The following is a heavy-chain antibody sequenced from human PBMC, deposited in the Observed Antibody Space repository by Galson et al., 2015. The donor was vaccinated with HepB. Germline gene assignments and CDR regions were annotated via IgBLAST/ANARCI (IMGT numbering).Heavy chain of an antibody. D-gene: IGHD7-27*01. CDR2: ISSNGGST. J-gene: IGHJ4*02. CDR3: AKDLTGAFGY. CDR1: GFTFSSYA. Sequence: SLRLSCAASGFTFSSYAMHWVRQAPGKGLEYVSAISSNGGSTYYANSVKGRFTISRDNSKNTLYLQMGSLRAEDMAVYYCAKDLTGAFGYWGQGTLVTVSS. V-gene: IGHV3-64*01.